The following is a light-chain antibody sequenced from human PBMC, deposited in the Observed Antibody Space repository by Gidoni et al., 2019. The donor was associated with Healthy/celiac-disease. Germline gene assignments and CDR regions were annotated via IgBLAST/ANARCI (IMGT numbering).Light chain of an antibody. V-gene: IGLV2-14*01. J-gene: IGLJ2*01. Sequence: QSALTQPASVSGSPGQSITISCTGTSSDVGGYNYVSWYQQHPCKAPKLMIYEVSNRPSGVSKRFSGSKSGNTASLTISGLQAEDEADYYCSSYTSSSTLVVFGGGTKLTVL. CDR3: SSYTSSSTLVV. CDR1: SSDVGGYNY. CDR2: EVS.